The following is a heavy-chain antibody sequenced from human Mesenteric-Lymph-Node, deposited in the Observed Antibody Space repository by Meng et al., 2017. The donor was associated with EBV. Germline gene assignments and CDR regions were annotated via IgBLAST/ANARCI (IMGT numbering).Heavy chain of an antibody. J-gene: IGHJ5*01. CDR1: GDTFSNYG. D-gene: IGHD2-2*01. CDR3: ANHSTRWYVLDS. V-gene: IGHV1-69*01. Sequence: VQLDPSVAEVKKPGSSVKVSCKTSGDTFSNYGISWVRQAAGQGLEWMGGIIPIRGTTNYAQKYRDRVTVTADESTTTAYMELTMMRFDDTAVYYCANHSTRWYVLDSWGQGTLVTVSS. CDR2: IIPIRGTT.